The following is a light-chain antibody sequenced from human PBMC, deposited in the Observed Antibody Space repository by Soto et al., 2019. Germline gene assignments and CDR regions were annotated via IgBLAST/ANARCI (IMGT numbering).Light chain of an antibody. Sequence: QSAVTQPPSASGSPGQSVTLSCTGTSSDVGGYNYVSWYQQHPGRAPKLVIFEVNKRPSGVPDRFSGSKSGNTASLTVSGLQSEDEADYYCNSYAVSNSFVFGTGTKVTVL. J-gene: IGLJ1*01. CDR1: SSDVGGYNY. CDR2: EVN. V-gene: IGLV2-8*01. CDR3: NSYAVSNSFV.